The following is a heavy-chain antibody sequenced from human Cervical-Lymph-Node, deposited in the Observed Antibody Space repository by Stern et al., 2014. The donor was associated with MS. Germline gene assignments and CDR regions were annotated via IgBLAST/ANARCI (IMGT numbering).Heavy chain of an antibody. D-gene: IGHD2/OR15-2a*01. V-gene: IGHV4-31*03. J-gene: IGHJ4*02. CDR3: ARDRIFSTDYYYFDK. CDR1: GGSITSGGHY. CDR2: IYYSGTT. Sequence: VHLVESGPGLVKPSQTLSLTCTVSGGSITSGGHYWTWIRQHPGKGLEWIGNIYYSGTTNYNPSLKSRVTISVDTSENHFSLKLSSVTAADTAVYYCARDRIFSTDYYYFDKWGQGTLVTVSS.